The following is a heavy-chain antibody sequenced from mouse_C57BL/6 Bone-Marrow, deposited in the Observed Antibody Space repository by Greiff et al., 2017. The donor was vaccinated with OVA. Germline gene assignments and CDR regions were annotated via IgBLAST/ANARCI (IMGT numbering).Heavy chain of an antibody. CDR3: ARAPNWDDYAMDY. CDR1: GYTFTSYW. V-gene: IGHV1-50*01. Sequence: QVQLQQPGAELVKPGASVKLSCKASGYTFTSYWMQWVKQRPGQGLEWIGEIDPSDSYTNYNQKFKGKATLTVDTSSSTAYMQLSSLTSEDSAVYYCARAPNWDDYAMDYWGQGTSVTVSS. D-gene: IGHD4-1*01. J-gene: IGHJ4*01. CDR2: IDPSDSYT.